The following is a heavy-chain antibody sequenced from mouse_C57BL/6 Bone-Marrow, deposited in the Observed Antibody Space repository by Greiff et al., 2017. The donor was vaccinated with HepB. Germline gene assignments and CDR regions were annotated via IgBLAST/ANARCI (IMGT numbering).Heavy chain of an antibody. D-gene: IGHD1-1*01. CDR1: GFTFTDYY. V-gene: IGHV7-3*01. Sequence: VQLKESGGGLVQPGGSLSLSCAASGFTFTDYYMSWVRQPPGKALEWLGFIRNKANGYTTEYSASVKGRFTISRDNSQSILYLQMNALRAEDSATYYCARSYYYGSSYLWYFDVWGTGTTVTVSS. CDR2: IRNKANGYTT. J-gene: IGHJ1*03. CDR3: ARSYYYGSSYLWYFDV.